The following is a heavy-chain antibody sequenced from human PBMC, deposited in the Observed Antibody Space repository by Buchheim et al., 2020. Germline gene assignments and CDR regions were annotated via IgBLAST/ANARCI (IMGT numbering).Heavy chain of an antibody. Sequence: QVQLVESGGGVVQPGRSLRLSCAASGFTFSNYGMHWVRQAPGKGLEWVAVIWFDGSNKYYADSVKGRFTISRDNSKHTMYLQMNSLRAEDTAVYYCASRGYSGYGLDYWGQGTL. CDR1: GFTFSNYG. J-gene: IGHJ4*02. V-gene: IGHV3-33*01. CDR3: ASRGYSGYGLDY. CDR2: IWFDGSNK. D-gene: IGHD5-12*01.